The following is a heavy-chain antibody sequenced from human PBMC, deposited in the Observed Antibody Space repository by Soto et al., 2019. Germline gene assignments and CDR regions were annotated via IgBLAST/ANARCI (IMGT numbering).Heavy chain of an antibody. D-gene: IGHD4-17*01. CDR3: ARRRASDYGGNHHPYYFDR. CDR2: ISYSGRT. J-gene: IGHJ4*02. Sequence: SETLSLTCTVSGASIITDNYFWVWIRQSPRRGLELIGSISYSGRTYDNPSLQSRVTISIDASKNQFSLKLTSVNTADTAVYYCARRRASDYGGNHHPYYFDRWGQGALVTVSS. V-gene: IGHV4-39*01. CDR1: GASIITDNYF.